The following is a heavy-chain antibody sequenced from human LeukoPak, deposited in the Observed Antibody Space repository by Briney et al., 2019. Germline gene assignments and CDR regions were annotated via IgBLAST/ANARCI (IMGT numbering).Heavy chain of an antibody. Sequence: GGSLRLSCAASGFTFSSYSMNWVRQAPGKGLEWISYVSGSSTTRDYADSVKGRFTIFRDNAKNSVFLQMSSVRVDDTAIYYCATGPRGSPVHLVNWGQGTLVTVSS. J-gene: IGHJ4*02. CDR3: ATGPRGSPVHLVN. CDR1: GFTFSSYS. D-gene: IGHD5-12*01. CDR2: VSGSSTTR. V-gene: IGHV3-48*01.